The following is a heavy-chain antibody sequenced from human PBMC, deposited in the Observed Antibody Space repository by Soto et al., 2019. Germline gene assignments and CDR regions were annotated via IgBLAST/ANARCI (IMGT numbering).Heavy chain of an antibody. D-gene: IGHD3-22*01. J-gene: IGHJ1*01. Sequence: GGSLRLSCAASGFTVSSNYMSWVRQAPGKGLEWDSVIYSGGSTYYADSVKGRFTISRDNSKNTLYLQMNSLRAEDTAVYYCARDGYDSSGYYPEYIQHWGQGTLVTVSS. CDR2: IYSGGST. V-gene: IGHV3-66*01. CDR3: ARDGYDSSGYYPEYIQH. CDR1: GFTVSSNY.